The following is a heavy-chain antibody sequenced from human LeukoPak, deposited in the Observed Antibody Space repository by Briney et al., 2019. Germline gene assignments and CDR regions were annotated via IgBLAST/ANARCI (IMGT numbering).Heavy chain of an antibody. CDR2: IYYTGNT. CDR1: GGSMSCYY. CDR3: ARVSPRPCSAY. Sequence: PSETLFLTCSVSGGSMSCYYWSWIRQPPGRGLEWVGYIYYTGNTNYSPSLDGRVTISVHKSKNQCSLRLNSVTAADTAVYFCARVSPRPCSAYWGQGVLLTVAS. J-gene: IGHJ4*02. V-gene: IGHV4-59*01. D-gene: IGHD2/OR15-2a*01.